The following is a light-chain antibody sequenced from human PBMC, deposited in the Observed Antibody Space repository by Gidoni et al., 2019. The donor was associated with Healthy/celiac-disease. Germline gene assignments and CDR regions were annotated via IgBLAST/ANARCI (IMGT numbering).Light chain of an antibody. Sequence: IVLTQSPATLSLSPGERATLSCRASQRVSSYLALYQQKPGQAPRLLIYDAANRATGIPARFSGSGSGTDFTLTISSLEPEDFAVYYCQQRSNWPPVVTFGGGTKVEIK. CDR3: QQRSNWPPVVT. CDR2: DAA. V-gene: IGKV3-11*01. J-gene: IGKJ4*01. CDR1: QRVSSY.